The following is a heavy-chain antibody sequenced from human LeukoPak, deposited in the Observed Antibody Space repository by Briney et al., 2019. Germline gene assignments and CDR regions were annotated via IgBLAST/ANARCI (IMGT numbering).Heavy chain of an antibody. D-gene: IGHD5-24*01. CDR2: IDYRGRT. Sequence: PSETLSLTCTVSGVSVNNAAYYWSWIRQHPGKGLEWIGHIDYRGRTNYNPSLKSRVTISVDTSENQFSLRLSSVTAADTAVYYCARGVRDGYKTFDYWGQGTLVTVSS. V-gene: IGHV4-31*03. CDR3: ARGVRDGYKTFDY. CDR1: GVSVNNAAYY. J-gene: IGHJ4*02.